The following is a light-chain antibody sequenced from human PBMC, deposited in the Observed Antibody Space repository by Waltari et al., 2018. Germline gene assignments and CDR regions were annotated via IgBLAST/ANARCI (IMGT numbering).Light chain of an antibody. Sequence: QSALTQPASVSGSPGQSITISCTGTSSDVGNYKRVSWYQQHPGKAPTLMIYAVSKRPSGVSARFSGSKSGDMASLTISGLQPEDEADYFCSSYAGSSKGVFGGGTKVTVL. V-gene: IGLV2-23*02. CDR3: SSYAGSSKGV. CDR1: SSDVGNYKR. CDR2: AVS. J-gene: IGLJ2*01.